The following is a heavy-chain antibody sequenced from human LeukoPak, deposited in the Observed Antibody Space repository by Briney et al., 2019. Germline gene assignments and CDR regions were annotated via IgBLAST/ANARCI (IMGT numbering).Heavy chain of an antibody. CDR2: IYSSGST. Sequence: SETLSLACTVSGASISAFHWTWFRQPAGKGLEWIGLIYSSGSTLFNPSLKSRVAMSVDLTKNQLSLKLTSVTAADTAMYYCARKDGDYWGRGTLVTVSS. V-gene: IGHV4-4*07. J-gene: IGHJ4*02. CDR3: ARKDGDY. CDR1: GASISAFH.